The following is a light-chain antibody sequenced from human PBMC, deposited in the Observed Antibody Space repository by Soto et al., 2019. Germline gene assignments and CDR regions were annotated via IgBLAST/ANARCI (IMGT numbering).Light chain of an antibody. CDR1: SRDVGGYNY. V-gene: IGLV2-14*01. Sequence: QSALTQPASVSGSPGQAITISCTGTSRDVGGYNYVSWYQQHPGKAPTLMIYDVSNRPSGVSNRFSGSKSGNTASLTISGLQAEDEADYYCSSYTGSSTLVFGGGTKLTVL. J-gene: IGLJ2*01. CDR2: DVS. CDR3: SSYTGSSTLV.